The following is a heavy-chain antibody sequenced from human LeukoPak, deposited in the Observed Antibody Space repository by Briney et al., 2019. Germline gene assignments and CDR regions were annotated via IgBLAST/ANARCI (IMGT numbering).Heavy chain of an antibody. V-gene: IGHV3-30*04. J-gene: IGHJ4*02. CDR1: GFTFSSYP. CDR3: ASRHFDFGYY. CDR2: ISYDGSDE. D-gene: IGHD4-17*01. Sequence: PGGSLRLSCAASGFTFSSYPMHWVRQAPGKGLEWVAVISYDGSDEYFADSVKGRFTISRDNSKNTLYLQMNSLRVEDTAVYYCASRHFDFGYYWGQGTLVTVSS.